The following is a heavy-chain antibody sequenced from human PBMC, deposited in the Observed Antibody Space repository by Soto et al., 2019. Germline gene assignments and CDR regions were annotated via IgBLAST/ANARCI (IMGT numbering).Heavy chain of an antibody. V-gene: IGHV5-51*01. CDR2: IYPGDSDT. Sequence: PGESLKISCKGSGYSFTSYWIGWVRQMPGKGLEWMGIIYPGDSDTRYSPSFQGQVTISADKSISTAYLQWSSLKASDTAMYYCARSLHSSGWRDAFDIWGQGTMVTVSS. CDR3: ARSLHSSGWRDAFDI. J-gene: IGHJ3*02. D-gene: IGHD6-19*01. CDR1: GYSFTSYW.